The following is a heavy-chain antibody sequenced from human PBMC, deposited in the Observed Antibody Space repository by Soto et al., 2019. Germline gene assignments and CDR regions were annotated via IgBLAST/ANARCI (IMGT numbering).Heavy chain of an antibody. CDR3: ARAVEQSGNFDFWIGSLY. CDR2: INQDGSET. J-gene: IGHJ4*02. Sequence: PGGSLRLSCAASGFPFSIYWMNWVRQAPGKGLEWVANINQDGSETYYVDSVKGRFTISRDNAKNSLYLQMNRLRAEDTAVYYCARAVEQSGNFDFWIGSLYWGQGTLVTVS. D-gene: IGHD3-3*01. CDR1: GFPFSIYW. V-gene: IGHV3-7*01.